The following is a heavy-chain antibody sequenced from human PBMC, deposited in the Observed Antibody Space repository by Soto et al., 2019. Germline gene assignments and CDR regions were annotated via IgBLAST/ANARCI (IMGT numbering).Heavy chain of an antibody. CDR3: VKEGYYYDSSGYYYGWFDP. CDR2: ISSSSSYI. J-gene: IGHJ5*02. V-gene: IGHV3-21*01. CDR1: GFTFSSYS. D-gene: IGHD3-22*01. Sequence: GASLRLSCAASGFTFSSYSMNWVRQAPGKGLEWVSSISSSSSYIYYADSVKGRFTISRDNSKNTLYLQMSSLRAEDTAVYYCVKEGYYYDSSGYYYGWFDPWGQGTLVTVSS.